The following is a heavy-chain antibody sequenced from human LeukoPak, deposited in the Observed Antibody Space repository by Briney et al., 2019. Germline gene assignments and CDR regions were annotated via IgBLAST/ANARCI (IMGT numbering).Heavy chain of an antibody. CDR2: ISYGGNYK. J-gene: IGHJ4*02. Sequence: GGSLRLSCAASGFTFRNYGMHWVRQAPGKVLDVVAVISYGGNYKFYADSVKGRFTISRDTSKNTLYLQMNSLRTEDTAMYYCAKADSSDWYNLDFWGQGTLVTVST. V-gene: IGHV3-30*18. CDR1: GFTFRNYG. CDR3: AKADSSDWYNLDF. D-gene: IGHD6-19*01.